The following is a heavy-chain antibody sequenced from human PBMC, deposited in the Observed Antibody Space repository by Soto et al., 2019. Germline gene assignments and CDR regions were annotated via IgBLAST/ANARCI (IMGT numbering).Heavy chain of an antibody. D-gene: IGHD3-22*01. V-gene: IGHV3-23*01. CDR2: VSGNDKST. CDR1: GFNFSKFS. CDR3: CKTTSFYFDDGALLGS. J-gene: IGHJ5*01. Sequence: PGGSLRLSCAASGFNFSKFSMTWVRQAPGKGLEWLAGVSGNDKSTYGADSANGRFPISRDNSRNKVSLLLTSLRVDDTALYYCCKTTSFYFDDGALLGSWGHGTLVTVSS.